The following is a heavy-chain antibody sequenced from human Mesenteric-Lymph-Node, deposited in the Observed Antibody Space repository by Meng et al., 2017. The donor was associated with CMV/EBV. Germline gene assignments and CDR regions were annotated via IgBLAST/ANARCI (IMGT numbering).Heavy chain of an antibody. CDR2: VSWNGSRT. Sequence: GESLKISCAASGFTFSNSDMNWVRQAPGKGLEWVSGVSWNGSRTHYADSVKGRFIISRDNSKNTLYLQMNSLRAEDTAVYYCAKDRYYGSGSFRYFDYWGQGTLVTVSS. D-gene: IGHD3-10*01. V-gene: IGHV3-19*01. J-gene: IGHJ4*02. CDR1: GFTFSNSD. CDR3: AKDRYYGSGSFRYFDY.